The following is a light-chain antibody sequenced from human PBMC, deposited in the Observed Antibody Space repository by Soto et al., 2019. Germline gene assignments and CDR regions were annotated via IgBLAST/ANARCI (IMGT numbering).Light chain of an antibody. CDR2: GAS. CDR3: LHYWNYPRT. CDR1: QGIRNY. J-gene: IGKJ1*01. Sequence: AIQMTQSPSSLSASVGDRVTISCRASQGIRNYLGWYQQKPGKAPKLLIYGASSLQSGVPSRFSGSGSGTDFTLTINSLQPEDFATYYCLHYWNYPRTFGQGTKVEIK. V-gene: IGKV1-6*01.